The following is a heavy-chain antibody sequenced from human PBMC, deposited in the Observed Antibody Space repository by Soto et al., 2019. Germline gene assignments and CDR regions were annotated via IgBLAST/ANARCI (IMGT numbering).Heavy chain of an antibody. Sequence: QVQLQESGPGLVKPSETLSLTCTVSGDSISTYYWSWIRQPPGKGLEWIGYIYYSGSTNYNPSLKCRVTTAVDTSENQFSLKLSSVTAADTAVYYCARVMWGSPYGMDVWGQWTTVTVFS. D-gene: IGHD7-27*01. CDR2: IYYSGST. J-gene: IGHJ6*02. CDR1: GDSISTYY. V-gene: IGHV4-59*01. CDR3: ARVMWGSPYGMDV.